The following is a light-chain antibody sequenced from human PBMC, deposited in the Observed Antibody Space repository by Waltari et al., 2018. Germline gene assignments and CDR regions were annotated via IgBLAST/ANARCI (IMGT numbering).Light chain of an antibody. Sequence: EIVLTQSPGTLSMSPGERATLSCRASQSVSSSYLGWYQQKPGQAPRLLIYGTSSRATGIPDRFSGSWSGTDFSLTISRLEPEDAAVYYCQHYGTSPWTFGQGTKVEVK. V-gene: IGKV3-20*01. CDR2: GTS. J-gene: IGKJ1*01. CDR1: QSVSSSY. CDR3: QHYGTSPWT.